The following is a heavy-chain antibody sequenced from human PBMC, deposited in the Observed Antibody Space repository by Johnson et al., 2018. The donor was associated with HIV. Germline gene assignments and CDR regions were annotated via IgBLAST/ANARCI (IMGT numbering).Heavy chain of an antibody. CDR2: LRYDGSEK. D-gene: IGHD3-10*01. CDR3: TRLRRSYSEGYVFDI. Sequence: QVQLVESGGGVVQPGRPLRLSCVASGFIFSDYAMHWVRQAPSKGLEWVAVLRYDGSEKKYADSVRGRSTISRDNDKNTLYLQINSLKTEDTAVYYCTRLRRSYSEGYVFDIWGQGTMVTVSS. CDR1: GFIFSDYA. V-gene: IGHV3-30-3*01. J-gene: IGHJ3*02.